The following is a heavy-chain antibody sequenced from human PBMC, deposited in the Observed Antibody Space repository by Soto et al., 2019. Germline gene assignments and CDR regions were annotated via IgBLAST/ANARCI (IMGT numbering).Heavy chain of an antibody. CDR3: ARRYSRYVGILVDWLET. CDR1: CYIFPSYG. V-gene: IGHV1-18*01. Sequence: GASVXVSCKVSCYIFPSYGINWVRQAPGQGLEWVGWVNPDNHNTNYAQNFQHRVSLTTDTSTNTAFLELRGLRSDDTDVYYCARRYSRYVGILVDWLETWGQGTLVTVSS. J-gene: IGHJ5*02. D-gene: IGHD6-13*01. CDR2: VNPDNHNT.